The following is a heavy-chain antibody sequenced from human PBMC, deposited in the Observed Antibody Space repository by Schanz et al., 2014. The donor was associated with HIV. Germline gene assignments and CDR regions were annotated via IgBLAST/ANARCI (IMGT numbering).Heavy chain of an antibody. Sequence: QVQLVESGGGVVQPGRSLRLSCAASGFIFSRYGMYWVRQAPGKGLEGVAVIWHDGSNKYYADSVKGRFTISRDNSKNTLFLQMNSLRGEDTAVYYCARVANWDYYGMDVWGRGTTVTVSS. J-gene: IGHJ6*02. CDR1: GFIFSRYG. CDR3: ARVANWDYYGMDV. D-gene: IGHD3-16*01. CDR2: IWHDGSNK. V-gene: IGHV3-33*01.